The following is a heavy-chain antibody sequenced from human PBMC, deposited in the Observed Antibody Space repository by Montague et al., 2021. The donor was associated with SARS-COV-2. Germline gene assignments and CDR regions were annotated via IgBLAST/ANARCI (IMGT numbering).Heavy chain of an antibody. CDR2: IYYSATT. J-gene: IGHJ5*02. V-gene: IGHV4-59*12. Sequence: SETLSLPCTVSGGSITNYYWAWIRQSPGRGLEWIGYIYYSATTNYNPSLKSRVTMSIDTSKNQFSLSLSSVTAADSAVYYCARLRRGTYYVSFDPWGQGALVSVSS. D-gene: IGHD1-26*01. CDR1: GGSITNYY. CDR3: ARLRRGTYYVSFDP.